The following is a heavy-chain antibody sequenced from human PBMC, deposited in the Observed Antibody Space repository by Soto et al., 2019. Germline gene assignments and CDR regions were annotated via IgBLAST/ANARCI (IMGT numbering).Heavy chain of an antibody. Sequence: SETLSVPWTVSGGSSTGFYCSWIRQPPGKGPEWIGYMYNTGSTNYNPSLKSRVTISVDTSKNQFSLKLSSVTAADTAVYYCARAPRGNYGYPSYFDYWGQGTLVTVSS. CDR2: MYNTGST. D-gene: IGHD3-10*01. CDR1: GGSSTGFY. CDR3: ARAPRGNYGYPSYFDY. V-gene: IGHV4-59*01. J-gene: IGHJ4*02.